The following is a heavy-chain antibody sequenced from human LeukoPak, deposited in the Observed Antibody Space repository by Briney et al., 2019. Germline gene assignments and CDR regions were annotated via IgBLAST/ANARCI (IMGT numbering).Heavy chain of an antibody. V-gene: IGHV4-4*02. D-gene: IGHD1-26*01. J-gene: IGHJ3*02. Sequence: SETLSLTCAVSGGSISSSNWWSWVRQPPGKGLEWIGEIYHSGSTNYNPSLKSRVTISVDKSKNQFSLKLSSVTAADTAVYYCARGSPGARWWELQPILAPYDAFDIWGQGTMVTVSS. CDR2: IYHSGST. CDR1: GGSISSSNW. CDR3: ARGSPGARWWELQPILAPYDAFDI.